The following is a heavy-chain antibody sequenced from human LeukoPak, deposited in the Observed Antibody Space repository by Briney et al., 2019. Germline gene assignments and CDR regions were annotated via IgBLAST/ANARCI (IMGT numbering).Heavy chain of an antibody. V-gene: IGHV4-39*07. Sequence: PSETLTLTCTVSGGYIITSGHYWGWIRQPPGKGLEWIGSVYYTGVTSTNPFFRSRMSISVDTSKNQFSLNMTSVTAADAAVYYCARERSSSGGHNWFDPWGQGTLVTVSS. CDR2: VYYTGVT. CDR1: GGYIITSGHY. D-gene: IGHD4-23*01. CDR3: ARERSSSGGHNWFDP. J-gene: IGHJ5*02.